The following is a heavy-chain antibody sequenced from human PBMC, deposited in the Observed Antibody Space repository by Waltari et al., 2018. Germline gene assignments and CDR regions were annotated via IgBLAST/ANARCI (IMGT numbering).Heavy chain of an antibody. Sequence: QVHLQQWGPGLLKPSETLSLPSAVYVESFSGYYWSWSRYPSGHGLEWIGEINHSGSTNYNPSLKSRVTIAVDTSKNQFSLKLSSVTAADTAVYYCARGSRVVLRFLERKYYFDYWGQGTLVTVSS. D-gene: IGHD3-3*01. V-gene: IGHV4-34*01. CDR2: INHSGST. CDR1: VESFSGYY. CDR3: ARGSRVVLRFLERKYYFDY. J-gene: IGHJ4*02.